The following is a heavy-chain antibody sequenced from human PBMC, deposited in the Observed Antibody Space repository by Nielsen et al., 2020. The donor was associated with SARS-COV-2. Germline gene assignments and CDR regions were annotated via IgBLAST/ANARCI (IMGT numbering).Heavy chain of an antibody. CDR2: IWYDGSNK. Sequence: GGSLRLSCAASGFTFSSYGMHWVRQAPGKGLEWVAVIWYDGSNKYYADSVKGRFTISRDNSKNTLYLQMNSLRAEDTAVYYCARDYGIAVAGDDYWGQETLVTVSS. D-gene: IGHD6-19*01. J-gene: IGHJ4*02. CDR1: GFTFSSYG. CDR3: ARDYGIAVAGDDY. V-gene: IGHV3-33*01.